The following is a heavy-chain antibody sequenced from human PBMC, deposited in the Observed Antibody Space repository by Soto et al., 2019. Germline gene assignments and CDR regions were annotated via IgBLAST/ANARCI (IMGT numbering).Heavy chain of an antibody. D-gene: IGHD1-26*01. CDR1: GFTFSSHN. CDR3: ARDRDGSWTFDY. V-gene: IGHV3-30-3*01. CDR2: IFYDGNNK. Sequence: QVQLVESGGGVVQPGRPLRLSCEASGFTFSSHNMHWVRQAPGKGPEWVAFIFYDGNNKNYADSVKGRFTISRDSSKNTLFLQINSLRVEDTAVYYCARDRDGSWTFDYWGQGTLVTVSS. J-gene: IGHJ4*02.